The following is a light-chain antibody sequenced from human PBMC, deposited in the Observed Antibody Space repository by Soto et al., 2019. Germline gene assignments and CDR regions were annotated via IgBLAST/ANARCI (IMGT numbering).Light chain of an antibody. V-gene: IGKV1-39*01. Sequence: DIQMTQSPSSLSASVGDRVTITCRASQSISTYLNWYQQKLGKAPKLLISGASSLQGGVRSRFSGSGSGTDFTLTISSLQPEDFATYYCQQGSFTLTFGGGTKLEIK. CDR2: GAS. J-gene: IGKJ4*01. CDR3: QQGSFTLT. CDR1: QSISTY.